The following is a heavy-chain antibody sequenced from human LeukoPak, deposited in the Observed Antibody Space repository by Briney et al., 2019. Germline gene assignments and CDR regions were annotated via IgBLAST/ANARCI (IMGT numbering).Heavy chain of an antibody. CDR2: IRYDGSNK. CDR1: GFTFSSYG. D-gene: IGHD1-26*01. CDR3: AKEGAESGSYLSPDGFVRYFDY. J-gene: IGHJ4*02. Sequence: GGSLRLSCAASGFTFSSYGMHWVRQAPGKGLEWVAFIRYDGSNKYYADSVKGRFTISRDNSKNTLYLQMNSLRAEDTAVYYCAKEGAESGSYLSPDGFVRYFDYWGQGTLVTVSS. V-gene: IGHV3-30*02.